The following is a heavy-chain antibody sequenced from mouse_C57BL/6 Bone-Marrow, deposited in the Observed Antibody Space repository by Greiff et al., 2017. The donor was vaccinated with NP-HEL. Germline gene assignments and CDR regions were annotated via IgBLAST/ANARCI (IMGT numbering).Heavy chain of an antibody. CDR1: GYTFTSYW. Sequence: QVHVKQPGAELVKPGASVKLSCKASGYTFTSYWMHWVKQRPGQGLEWIGMIHPNSGSTNYNVKFKSKATLTVDKSSSTAYMQLSSLTSEDSAVYYCARKYDGYPSWFAYWGQGTLVTVSA. CDR2: IHPNSGST. D-gene: IGHD2-3*01. J-gene: IGHJ3*01. V-gene: IGHV1-64*01. CDR3: ARKYDGYPSWFAY.